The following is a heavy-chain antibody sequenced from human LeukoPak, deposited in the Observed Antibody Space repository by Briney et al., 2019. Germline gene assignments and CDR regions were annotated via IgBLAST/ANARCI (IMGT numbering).Heavy chain of an antibody. J-gene: IGHJ4*02. V-gene: IGHV3-73*01. CDR1: GFTFSGSA. D-gene: IGHD6-19*01. CDR2: IRSKANSYAT. Sequence: GGSLTLSCAASGFTFSGSAMHWVRQASGKGLEWVGRIRSKANSYATAYAASVKGRLTISRDDSKNTAYLQMNSLKTEDTAVYYCTRRAVASDYWGQGTLVTVSS. CDR3: TRRAVASDY.